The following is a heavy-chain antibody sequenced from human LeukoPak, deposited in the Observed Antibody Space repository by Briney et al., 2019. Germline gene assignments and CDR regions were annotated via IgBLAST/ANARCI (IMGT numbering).Heavy chain of an antibody. CDR1: GGTFSSYA. D-gene: IGHD3-22*01. J-gene: IGHJ4*02. V-gene: IGHV1-69*06. Sequence: SVKVSCKASGGTFSSYAISWVRQAPGQGLEWMGGIIPIFGTANYAQKFQGRVTITADKSTSTAYMELSSLRSDDTAVYYCARYQYANYDTLDYWGQGTLVTVSS. CDR2: IIPIFGTA. CDR3: ARYQYANYDTLDY.